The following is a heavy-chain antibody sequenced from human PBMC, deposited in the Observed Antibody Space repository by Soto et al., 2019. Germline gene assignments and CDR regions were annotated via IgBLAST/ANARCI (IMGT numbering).Heavy chain of an antibody. D-gene: IGHD3-16*01. Sequence: EMQLLESGGGLVQPGGSLRLSCVASGFPFSSYAMSWVRQTPGQGLEWVSGRSGRGVLTYYADSVKGRFTISRDNANNTLPLQVHSLRVEDTAVYFFAKGGYYSVFKIWGQGTMVTGSA. CDR3: AKGGYYSVFKI. CDR1: GFPFSSYA. V-gene: IGHV3-23*01. J-gene: IGHJ3*01. CDR2: RSGRGVLT.